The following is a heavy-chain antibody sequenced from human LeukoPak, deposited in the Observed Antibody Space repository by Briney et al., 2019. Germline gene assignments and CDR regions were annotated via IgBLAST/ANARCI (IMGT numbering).Heavy chain of an antibody. CDR3: ARDQDPGAFDI. Sequence: ASVKVSCKASSYTLTNYGISWVRQAPRQGLEWMGWISAYNGNTNYAQNLQGRVTMTTDTSTNTAYMELRSLRSDDTAVYYCARDQDPGAFDIWGQGTMVTVSS. J-gene: IGHJ3*02. CDR2: ISAYNGNT. CDR1: SYTLTNYG. V-gene: IGHV1-18*01.